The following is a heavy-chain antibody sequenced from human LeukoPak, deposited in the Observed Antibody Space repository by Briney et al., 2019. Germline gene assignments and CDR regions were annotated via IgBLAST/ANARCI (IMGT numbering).Heavy chain of an antibody. Sequence: PGGSLRLSCAASGFTFSSYSMNWVRQAPGKGLEWVSYISSSSSTIYYADSVKGRFTISRDNAKNSLYLQMNSLRAEDTAVYYCARDDSIAARWLDYWGQGTLVTVSS. D-gene: IGHD6-6*01. CDR1: GFTFSSYS. V-gene: IGHV3-48*01. CDR2: ISSSSSTI. J-gene: IGHJ4*02. CDR3: ARDDSIAARWLDY.